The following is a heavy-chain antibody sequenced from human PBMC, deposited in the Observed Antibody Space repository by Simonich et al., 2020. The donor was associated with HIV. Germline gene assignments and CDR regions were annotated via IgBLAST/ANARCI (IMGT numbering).Heavy chain of an antibody. Sequence: QVQLQQWGAGLLKPSETLSLTCAVYGGSFSVYYWSWTRQPPGKGLEWIGEINHSGSTNHNPSLKSRVTISVDTSKNQFSLKLSSVTAADTAVYYCARGFYQRLYYFDYWGQGTLVTVSS. V-gene: IGHV4-34*01. D-gene: IGHD2-2*01. CDR1: GGSFSVYY. CDR2: INHSGST. J-gene: IGHJ4*02. CDR3: ARGFYQRLYYFDY.